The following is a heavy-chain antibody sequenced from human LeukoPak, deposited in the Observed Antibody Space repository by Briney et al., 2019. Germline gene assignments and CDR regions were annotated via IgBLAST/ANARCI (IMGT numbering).Heavy chain of an antibody. D-gene: IGHD2-15*01. CDR1: GFTFTSYW. CDR3: ARPQFAGTPRFDY. CDR2: IAKDGGGK. V-gene: IGHV3-7*01. J-gene: IGHJ4*02. Sequence: GGSLRLSCAASGFTFTSYWMGWFRQAPGKGLEWVANIAKDGGGKNYVDSAKGRFTISRDNAENSLYLQMNSLRAEDTAVYYCARPQFAGTPRFDYWGQGTLVTVSS.